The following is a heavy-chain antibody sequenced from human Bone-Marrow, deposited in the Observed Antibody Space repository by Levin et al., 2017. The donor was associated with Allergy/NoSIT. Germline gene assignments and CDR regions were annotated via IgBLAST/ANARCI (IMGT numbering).Heavy chain of an antibody. CDR2: IKEDGSEK. J-gene: IGHJ4*02. V-gene: IGHV3-7*01. CDR3: ASEYGRGFDY. D-gene: IGHD4-17*01. Sequence: GASMKVSCAASGFTFRSYWMSWVRQAPGKGLEWVANIKEDGSEKYYVDSVKGRFTISRDNAEKSLYLQMNSLRAEDTALYYCASEYGRGFDYWGQGTLVTVSS. CDR1: GFTFRSYW.